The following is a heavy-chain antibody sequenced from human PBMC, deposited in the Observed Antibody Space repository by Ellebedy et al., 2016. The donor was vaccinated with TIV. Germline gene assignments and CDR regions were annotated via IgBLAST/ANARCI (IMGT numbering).Heavy chain of an antibody. V-gene: IGHV3-7*01. D-gene: IGHD6-19*01. CDR2: IKQDGSEK. CDR1: GFTFSNYW. CDR3: ARDQWLGRAYYFDY. Sequence: EGSLRLSCAASGFTFSNYWMNWVRQAPGKGLEWVANIKQDGSEKYYVDSVEGRFAISRDNAKNSMYLQMNSLRDEDTAVYYCARDQWLGRAYYFDYWGQGTLLTVSS. J-gene: IGHJ4*02.